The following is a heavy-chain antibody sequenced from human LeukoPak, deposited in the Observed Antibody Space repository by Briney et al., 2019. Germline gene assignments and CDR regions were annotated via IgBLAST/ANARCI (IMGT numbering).Heavy chain of an antibody. CDR3: ARESIVVVPAALASWDWFGP. Sequence: ASVKVSCKASGYTFTGYYMRWVRQAPGQGLEWMGWINPNSGGTNYAQKFQGRVTMARDTSISTAYMELSRLRSDDTAVYYCARESIVVVPAALASWDWFGPWGQGTLVTVSS. CDR1: GYTFTGYY. V-gene: IGHV1-2*02. D-gene: IGHD2-2*01. CDR2: INPNSGGT. J-gene: IGHJ5*02.